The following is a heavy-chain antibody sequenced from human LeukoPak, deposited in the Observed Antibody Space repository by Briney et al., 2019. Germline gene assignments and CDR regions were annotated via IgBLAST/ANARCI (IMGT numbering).Heavy chain of an antibody. Sequence: ASVKVSCKASGYTFTSYGISWVRQAPGQGLEWMGWISAYNGNTNYAQKLQGGVTMTTDTSTSTAYMELRSLRSDDTAVYYCARVGDSYGYTVNDYWGQGTLVTVSS. D-gene: IGHD5-18*01. CDR2: ISAYNGNT. J-gene: IGHJ4*02. V-gene: IGHV1-18*01. CDR1: GYTFTSYG. CDR3: ARVGDSYGYTVNDY.